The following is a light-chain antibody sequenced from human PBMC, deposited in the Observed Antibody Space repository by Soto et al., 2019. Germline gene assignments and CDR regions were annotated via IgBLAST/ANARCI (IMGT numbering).Light chain of an antibody. J-gene: IGKJ1*01. CDR2: AAS. V-gene: IGKV1-39*01. CDR3: QQSYSKWT. Sequence: DIQMAQSPSSLSASVGDRVTITCRAKESVSSYVNWYQQKPGKAPKLLIYAASSLQSGVPARFSGSGSVTDFTLTISGLQPQDFATYYCQQSYSKWTFGQGTMVEI. CDR1: ESVSSY.